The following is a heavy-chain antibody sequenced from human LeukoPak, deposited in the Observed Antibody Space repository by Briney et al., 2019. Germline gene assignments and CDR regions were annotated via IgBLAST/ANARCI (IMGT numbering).Heavy chain of an antibody. J-gene: IGHJ4*02. D-gene: IGHD3-10*01. CDR2: IDPNSGVT. V-gene: IGHV1-2*06. CDR3: ARDRYYGSGSYYNVLDY. CDR1: GYTFTGYY. Sequence: ASVKVSCKASGYTFTGYYMHWVRQAPGQGLEWMGRIDPNSGVTNYAQKFQGRVTMTRDTSISTAYMDLSRLRSDDTAVYYCARDRYYGSGSYYNVLDYWGQGTLVTVSS.